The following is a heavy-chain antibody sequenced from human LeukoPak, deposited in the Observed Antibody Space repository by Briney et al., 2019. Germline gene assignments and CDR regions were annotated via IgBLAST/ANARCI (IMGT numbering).Heavy chain of an antibody. V-gene: IGHV1-46*01. CDR3: ARGGDIVVVPAASRFDY. D-gene: IGHD2-2*01. CDR1: GYTFTSYY. Sequence: GASVKVSCKASGYTFTSYYMHWVRQAPGQGLEWMGIINPSGGSTSYAQKLQGRVTMTRDTSTSTVYMELSSLRSEDAAVYYCARGGDIVVVPAASRFDYWGQGTLVTVSS. CDR2: INPSGGST. J-gene: IGHJ4*02.